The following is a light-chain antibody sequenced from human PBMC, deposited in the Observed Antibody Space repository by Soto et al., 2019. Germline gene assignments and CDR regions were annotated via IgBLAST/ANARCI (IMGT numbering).Light chain of an antibody. J-gene: IGKJ1*01. V-gene: IGKV1-5*01. Sequence: DIQMTQSPSTLSASVGDRVTITCRASQSISSWLAWYQQKPGKAPKVLIYDASSLESGVPSRFSGSGSGTEFTLTISGLQPADFATYYCQQYNSYPWTFGQGTKVDIK. CDR2: DAS. CDR3: QQYNSYPWT. CDR1: QSISSW.